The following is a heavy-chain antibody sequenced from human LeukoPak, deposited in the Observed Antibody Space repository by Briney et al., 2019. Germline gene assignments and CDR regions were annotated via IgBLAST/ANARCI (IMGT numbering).Heavy chain of an antibody. Sequence: ASVKVSCKASGYTFTGYYMHWVRQAPGQGLEWMGRINPNSGGTNYAQKFQGRVTMTRDTSISTAYMELSRLRSDDTAVYYRASWGSGSYYVDYWGQGTLVTVSS. CDR3: ASWGSGSYYVDY. CDR1: GYTFTGYY. CDR2: INPNSGGT. D-gene: IGHD3-10*01. V-gene: IGHV1-2*06. J-gene: IGHJ4*02.